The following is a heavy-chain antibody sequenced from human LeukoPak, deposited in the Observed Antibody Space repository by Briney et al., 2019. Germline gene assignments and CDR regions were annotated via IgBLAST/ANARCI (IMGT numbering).Heavy chain of an antibody. J-gene: IGHJ4*02. CDR3: ARDYHYGLGSFSLRD. V-gene: IGHV1-18*01. Sequence: GASVKVSCKASGYTFTSYGMSWVRQAPGQGLEWMAWISGYNYNTDYAQKFQGRVTVTADTSTSTAYMELRSLRSDDTAVYYCARDYHYGLGSFSLRDWGQGTLIIVSS. D-gene: IGHD3-10*01. CDR2: ISGYNYNT. CDR1: GYTFTSYG.